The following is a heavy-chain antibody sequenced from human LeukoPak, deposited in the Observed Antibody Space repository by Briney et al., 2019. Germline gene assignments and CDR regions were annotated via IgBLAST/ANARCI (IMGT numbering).Heavy chain of an antibody. CDR2: ISGSGGST. CDR1: GFTFSSYA. J-gene: IGHJ6*02. D-gene: IGHD3-16*01. Sequence: GGSLRLSCAASGFTFSSYAMSWVRQAPGKGLEWVSAISGSGGSTYYADSVKGRFTISRDNSKNTLHLQMNSLRAEDTAVYYCAKAQWDYVWGSYGMDVWGQGTTVTVSS. V-gene: IGHV3-23*01. CDR3: AKAQWDYVWGSYGMDV.